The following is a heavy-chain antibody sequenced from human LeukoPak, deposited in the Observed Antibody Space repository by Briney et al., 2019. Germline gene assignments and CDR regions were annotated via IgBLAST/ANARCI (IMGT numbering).Heavy chain of an antibody. CDR3: AILDVSGMVV. V-gene: IGHV3-74*01. Sequence: GGSLRLSCAAPGFTFSAYNLHWVRHALGKGRGWVSWINSDGSSTTCAGSVKDRFTTSRNNAKNTLYLQINSLRAEDTAVYYCAILDVSGMVVWGQGTTVTVSS. CDR1: GFTFSAYN. CDR2: INSDGSST. J-gene: IGHJ6*02. D-gene: IGHD3-10*02.